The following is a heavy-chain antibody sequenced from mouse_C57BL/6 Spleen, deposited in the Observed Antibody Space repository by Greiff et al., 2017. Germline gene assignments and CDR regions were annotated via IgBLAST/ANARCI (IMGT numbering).Heavy chain of an antibody. Sequence: VKLMESGPGLVQPSQSLSITCTVSGFSLTSYGVHWVRQSPGKGLEWLGVIWSGGSTDDNAAFISRLSISKDNSKSQVFFKMNSLQADDTAIYYCARKGYGYDYFDYWGQGTTLTVSS. V-gene: IGHV2-2*01. CDR2: IWSGGST. D-gene: IGHD2-2*01. CDR3: ARKGYGYDYFDY. CDR1: GFSLTSYG. J-gene: IGHJ2*01.